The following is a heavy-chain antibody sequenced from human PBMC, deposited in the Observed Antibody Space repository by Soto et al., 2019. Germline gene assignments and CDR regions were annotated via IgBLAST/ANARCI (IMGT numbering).Heavy chain of an antibody. D-gene: IGHD1-26*01. V-gene: IGHV1-69*01. CDR1: GGTFSSYA. CDR2: IIPIFGTA. J-gene: IGHJ4*02. CDR3: AGVAGPWELRGYYFDY. Sequence: QVQLVQSGAEVKKPGSSVKVSCKASGGTFSSYAISWVRQAPGQGLEWMGGIIPIFGTANYAQKFQGRVTITADESTSTAYMELSSLRSEDTAVYYCAGVAGPWELRGYYFDYWGQGTLVTVSS.